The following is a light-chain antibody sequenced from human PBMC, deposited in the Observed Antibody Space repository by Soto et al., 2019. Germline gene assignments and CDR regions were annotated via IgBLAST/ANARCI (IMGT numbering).Light chain of an antibody. J-gene: IGLJ2*01. Sequence: QSVLTQPASVSGSPGQSITISCTGTSSDVGGYNYVSWYQQHPGKAPQLMIYEVSNRPSGVSNRFSGSKSGNTASLTISGLQAEDEADYYCSSYTRNSTLVFGGGTKLTVL. CDR2: EVS. CDR3: SSYTRNSTLV. CDR1: SSDVGGYNY. V-gene: IGLV2-14*01.